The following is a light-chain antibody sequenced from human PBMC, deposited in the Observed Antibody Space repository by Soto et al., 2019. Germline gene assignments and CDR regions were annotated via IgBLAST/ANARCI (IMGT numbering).Light chain of an antibody. J-gene: IGLJ1*01. CDR2: EVS. CDR1: SSXXGGYNY. Sequence: QSALTQPPSASGSPGQSVTISCTGXSSXXGGYNYVSWYQQHPGKAPKLMIYEVSKRPSGVPDRFSGSKSGNTASLTVSGLQAEDEADYYCSSYAGSNNPYVFGTGTKLTVL. CDR3: SSYAGSNNPYV. V-gene: IGLV2-8*01.